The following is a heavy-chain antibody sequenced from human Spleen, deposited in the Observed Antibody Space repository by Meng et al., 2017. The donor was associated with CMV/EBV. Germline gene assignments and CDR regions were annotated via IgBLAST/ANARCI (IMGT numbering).Heavy chain of an antibody. V-gene: IGHV3-7*01. CDR1: GFTFSSYW. Sequence: GESLKISCTASGFTFSSYWMSWVRQAPGKGLEWVANVKPDGTEEYYADSVKGRFTISRDNSKNTLYLQMNSLRAEDTAVYYCAKDPGLRGSYYYDSSGFDYWGQGTLVTVSS. D-gene: IGHD3-22*01. CDR2: VKPDGTEE. CDR3: AKDPGLRGSYYYDSSGFDY. J-gene: IGHJ4*02.